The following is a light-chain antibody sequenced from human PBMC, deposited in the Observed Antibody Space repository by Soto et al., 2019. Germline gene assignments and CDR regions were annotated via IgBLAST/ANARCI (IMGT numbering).Light chain of an antibody. J-gene: IGLJ1*01. CDR1: SGSIASNS. CDR3: QSYDSSKFV. CDR2: DDN. V-gene: IGLV6-57*04. Sequence: NFMLTQPHSVSESPGKTVTISCTHSSGSIASNSVQWYQQRPGSAPTTVIYDDNQRPSGVPDRFSGSIDSSSTSASLTISRLKTEDEADYYCQSYDSSKFVFGTGTKV.